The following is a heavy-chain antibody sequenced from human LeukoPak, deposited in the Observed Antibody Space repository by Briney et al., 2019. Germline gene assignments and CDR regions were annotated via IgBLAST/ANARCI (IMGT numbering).Heavy chain of an antibody. CDR3: ASAFWSGYYNWYDY. CDR2: INHSGST. CDR1: GGSFSGYY. J-gene: IGHJ4*02. D-gene: IGHD3-3*01. Sequence: SETLSLTCAVYGGSFSGYYWSWIRQPPGKGLEWIGEINHSGSTYYNPSLKSRVTISVDTSKNQFSLKLSSVTAADTAVYYCASAFWSGYYNWYDYWGQGTLVTVSS. V-gene: IGHV4-34*09.